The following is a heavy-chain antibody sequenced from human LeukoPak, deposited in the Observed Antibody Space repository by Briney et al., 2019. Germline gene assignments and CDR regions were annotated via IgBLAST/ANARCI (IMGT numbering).Heavy chain of an antibody. CDR3: TRVHGLDV. CDR2: INSDGSAT. J-gene: IGHJ6*02. V-gene: IGHV3-74*01. Sequence: PGGSLRLSCAASGFTFSSYWMSWVRQAPGKGLMWVSQINSDGSATSCADPVKGRCTISRDNAKNMLYLEMNSLGVEDTAVYFRTRVHGLDVWGQGTTVTVSS. CDR1: GFTFSSYW.